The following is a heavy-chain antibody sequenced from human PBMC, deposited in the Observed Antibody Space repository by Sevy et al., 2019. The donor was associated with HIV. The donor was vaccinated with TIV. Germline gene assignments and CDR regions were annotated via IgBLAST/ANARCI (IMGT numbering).Heavy chain of an antibody. CDR1: GFTFSSYA. CDR2: ISYDGSNK. Sequence: GGSLRLSCAVSGFTFSSYAMHWVRQAPGKGLEWVAVISYDGSNKYYADSVKGRFTISRDNSKNTLYLQMNSLRAEDTAVYYCARGLRFLEWLLSREDTLDYWGQGTLVTVSS. J-gene: IGHJ4*02. D-gene: IGHD3-3*01. CDR3: ARGLRFLEWLLSREDTLDY. V-gene: IGHV3-30-3*01.